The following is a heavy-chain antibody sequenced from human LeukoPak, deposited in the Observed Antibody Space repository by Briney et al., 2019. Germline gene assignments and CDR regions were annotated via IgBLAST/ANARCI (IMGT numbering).Heavy chain of an antibody. CDR1: GYTFTGYY. D-gene: IGHD3-16*01. J-gene: IGHJ4*02. CDR3: ARDNDSRDPPHFDY. Sequence: GASVKVSCKASGYTFTGYYMHWVRQAPGQGLEWMGWINPNSGGTNYAQKFRGRVTITADKSTRTAYMELSSLRSEDTAVYYCARDNDSRDPPHFDYWGQGTLVTVSS. CDR2: INPNSGGT. V-gene: IGHV1-2*02.